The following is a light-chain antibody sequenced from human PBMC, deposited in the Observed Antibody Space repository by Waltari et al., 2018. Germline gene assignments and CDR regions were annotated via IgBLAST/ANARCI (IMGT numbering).Light chain of an antibody. Sequence: DIQMTQSPSTLSASVGDRVTITCRASQSISSWLAWYQQKPGKAPKLLIYKASSLESGVPSRFSGSGSGTEFTLTICSLQPDDFATYYCQQYNSYSTFGQGTKVEI. CDR3: QQYNSYST. CDR2: KAS. J-gene: IGKJ1*01. CDR1: QSISSW. V-gene: IGKV1-5*03.